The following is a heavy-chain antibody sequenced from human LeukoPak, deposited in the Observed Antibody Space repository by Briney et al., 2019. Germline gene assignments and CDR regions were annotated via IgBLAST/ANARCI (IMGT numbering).Heavy chain of an antibody. D-gene: IGHD2-2*01. Sequence: GGSLRLSCAVSGFTFSNAWMSWVRQAPGKGLEWVGRIKSKTDGGTTDYAAPVKGRFTISRDASKNTLYLQMNSLKTEDTAVYYCTTGFCSSTSCSYWGQGTLVTVSS. CDR1: GFTFSNAW. CDR3: TTGFCSSTSCSY. V-gene: IGHV3-15*01. CDR2: IKSKTDGGTT. J-gene: IGHJ4*02.